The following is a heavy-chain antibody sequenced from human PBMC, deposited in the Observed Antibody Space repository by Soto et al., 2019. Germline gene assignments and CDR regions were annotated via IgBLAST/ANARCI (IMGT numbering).Heavy chain of an antibody. V-gene: IGHV3-73*02. CDR1: GFTFSGSA. CDR2: IRSKANSYAT. D-gene: IGHD6-13*01. CDR3: TRPTGIAAAFDY. J-gene: IGHJ4*02. Sequence: EVQLVESGGGLVQPGGSLKLSCAASGFTFSGSAMHWVRQASGKGLEWVGRIRSKANSYATAYAASVKGRFTISRKYSKNTAYLQKNRLETEDTAVEYCTRPTGIAAAFDYWGQGTLVTVSS.